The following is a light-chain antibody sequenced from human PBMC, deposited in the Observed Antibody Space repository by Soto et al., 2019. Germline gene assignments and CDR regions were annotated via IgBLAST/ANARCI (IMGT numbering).Light chain of an antibody. CDR3: QQYGSLSWT. CDR1: QNVDSNY. CDR2: GAS. J-gene: IGKJ1*01. V-gene: IGKV3-20*01. Sequence: EPVLTQSPGTLSLSPGESATLXXRSSQNVDSNYLTWYQQKPGQAPRXXIFGASGRATGIPDRFSGSGAGTDFTLTISRLEPEDFAVYYCQQYGSLSWTFGQGTKVEI.